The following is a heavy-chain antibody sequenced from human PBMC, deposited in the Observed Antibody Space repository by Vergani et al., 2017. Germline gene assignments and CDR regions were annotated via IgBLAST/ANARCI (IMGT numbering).Heavy chain of an antibody. D-gene: IGHD2-2*01. Sequence: QVQLQESGPGLVKPSQTLSLTCTVSGGSISSGGYYWSWIRQHPGKGLEWIGYIYYSGSTYYNPSLKSRVTISVDTSKNQFSLKLSSVTAADTAVNYCASLSSTSLYYYYYMDVWGKGTTVTVSS. CDR3: ASLSSTSLYYYYYMDV. J-gene: IGHJ6*03. CDR1: GGSISSGGYY. V-gene: IGHV4-31*03. CDR2: IYYSGST.